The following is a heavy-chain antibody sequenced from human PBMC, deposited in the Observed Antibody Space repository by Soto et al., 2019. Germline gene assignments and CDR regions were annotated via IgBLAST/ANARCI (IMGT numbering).Heavy chain of an antibody. D-gene: IGHD3-9*01. V-gene: IGHV1-18*01. CDR2: ISAYNGNT. CDR1: GGTFSSYA. CDR3: ARSTYYDILTGTVEDLDY. Sequence: GASVKVSCKASGGTFSSYAISWVRQAPGQGLEWMGWISAYNGNTNYAQKLQGRVTMTTDTSTSTAYMELRSLRSDDTAVYYCARSTYYDILTGTVEDLDYWGQGTLVTVSS. J-gene: IGHJ4*02.